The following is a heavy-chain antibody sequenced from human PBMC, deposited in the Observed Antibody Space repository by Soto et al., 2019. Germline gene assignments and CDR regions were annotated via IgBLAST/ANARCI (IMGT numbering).Heavy chain of an antibody. D-gene: IGHD1-26*01. J-gene: IGHJ4*02. CDR3: ATEGAKTTWNLDF. Sequence: GGSLRLSCLASGFTFASCGVNWVRQAPGKGLEWVAGISQTGANTYYADSVRGRFIISRDNSRNTVSLEMNSLRGEDSALYYCATEGAKTTWNLDFWGQGTKVTVSS. V-gene: IGHV3-23*01. CDR2: ISQTGANT. CDR1: GFTFASCG.